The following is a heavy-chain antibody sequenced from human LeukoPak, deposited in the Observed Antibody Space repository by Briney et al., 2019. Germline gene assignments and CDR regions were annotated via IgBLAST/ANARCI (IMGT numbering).Heavy chain of an antibody. CDR1: GFTFSSHW. CDR3: ARGRPWDAVDI. Sequence: GGSLRLSCAVSGFTFSSHWMHWVRQAPGKGLVWVARINSDGSSTSYADSVKGRFTISRDNAKNTLYLQMNSLRAEDAAVYYCARGRPWDAVDIWGQGTMVTVS. J-gene: IGHJ3*02. V-gene: IGHV3-74*01. CDR2: INSDGSST.